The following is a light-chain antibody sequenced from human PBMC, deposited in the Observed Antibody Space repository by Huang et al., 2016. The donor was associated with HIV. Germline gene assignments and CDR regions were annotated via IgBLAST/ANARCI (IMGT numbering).Light chain of an antibody. CDR2: NAS. V-gene: IGKV1-5*01. CDR3: QQYNSYPYT. CDR1: QSSSSW. Sequence: DIQMTQSPSTLSASVGDRVTITCRASQSSSSWLAWYQQKPVKAPKLLIYNASSLESGVPSRFSGSLSGTEFTLTISSLQPDNFATYYCQQYNSYPYTFGQGTKLEIK. J-gene: IGKJ2*01.